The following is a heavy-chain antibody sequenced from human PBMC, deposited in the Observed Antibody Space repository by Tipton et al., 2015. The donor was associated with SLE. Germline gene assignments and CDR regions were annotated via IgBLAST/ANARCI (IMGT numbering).Heavy chain of an antibody. D-gene: IGHD2-15*01. J-gene: IGHJ1*01. CDR2: IYPGDSDT. CDR1: GYSFTSYW. V-gene: IGHV5-51*03. CDR3: ASTTCSGGSCSPFQH. Sequence: QSGPEVKKPGESLKISCKGSGYSFTSYWIGWVRQMPGKGLEWMGIIYPGDSDTRYSPSFQGQVTISADKSISTAYLQWSSLKAPDPAMYYCASTTCSGGSCSPFQHWGQGTLVTVSS.